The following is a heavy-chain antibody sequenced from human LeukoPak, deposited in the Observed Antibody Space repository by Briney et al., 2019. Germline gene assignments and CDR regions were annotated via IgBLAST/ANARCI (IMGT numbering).Heavy chain of an antibody. CDR1: GDSFSSNSAA. CDR2: TYYRSKWYN. V-gene: IGHV6-1*01. D-gene: IGHD6-13*01. CDR3: ARAGQTGAAAGTVDY. J-gene: IGHJ4*02. Sequence: SQTLSLTCAISGDSFSSNSAAWNWSRQSPSRGLELLGRTYYRSKWYNDYAVSVKSRITINPDTSKNQFSLQLNSVTPEDTAVYYCARAGQTGAAAGTVDYWGQGTLVTVSS.